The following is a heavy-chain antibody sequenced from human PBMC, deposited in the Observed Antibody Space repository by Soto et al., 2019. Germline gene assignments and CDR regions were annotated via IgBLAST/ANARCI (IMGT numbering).Heavy chain of an antibody. J-gene: IGHJ4*02. Sequence: ASVKVSCKASGYTFNTYGLSWVRQAPGQGLVWMGLFSTFTGNTDYPQRFQGRVTMDTDTSTSTAYLDLRSLTSEDTAVYYCVRDVSVSSGSFGGYWGQGTLVTVSS. CDR1: GYTFNTYG. D-gene: IGHD3-10*01. CDR2: FSTFTGNT. CDR3: VRDVSVSSGSFGGY. V-gene: IGHV1-18*01.